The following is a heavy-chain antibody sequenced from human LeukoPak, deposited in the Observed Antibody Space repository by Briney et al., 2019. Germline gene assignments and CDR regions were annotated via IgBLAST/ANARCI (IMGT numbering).Heavy chain of an antibody. V-gene: IGHV3-30-3*01. CDR3: ARDVQYYDILWGYFDY. Sequence: PGGSLRLSCAASGFTFSSYAMHWVRQAPGKGLEWVAVISYDGSNKYYADSVKGRFTISRDNSKNTLYLQMNSLRAEDTAVYYCARDVQYYDILWGYFDYWGQGTLVTVSS. D-gene: IGHD3-9*01. CDR1: GFTFSSYA. CDR2: ISYDGSNK. J-gene: IGHJ4*02.